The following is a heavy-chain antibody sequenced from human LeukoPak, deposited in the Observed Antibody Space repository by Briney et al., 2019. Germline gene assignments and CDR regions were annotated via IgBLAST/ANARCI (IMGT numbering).Heavy chain of an antibody. Sequence: ASVKVSSKASGYTFTIYDINWVRQAPGQGLEWMGWMNPNSGNTGYAQKFQGRVTMTRNTSISTAYMELSSLRSEDTAVYYCARVKSSGWLRVYYYYGMDVWGQGTTVTVSS. J-gene: IGHJ6*02. CDR2: MNPNSGNT. CDR3: ARVKSSGWLRVYYYYGMDV. CDR1: GYTFTIYD. V-gene: IGHV1-8*01. D-gene: IGHD6-19*01.